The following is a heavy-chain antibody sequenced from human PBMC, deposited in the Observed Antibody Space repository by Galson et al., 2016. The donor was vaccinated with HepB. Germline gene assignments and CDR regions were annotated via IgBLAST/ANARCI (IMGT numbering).Heavy chain of an antibody. Sequence: SLRLSCAASGFTFGNYAMHWVRQAPGKGLEWVSGISGSGGTTYYVDSVKGRFTVSRDNSKNTVYLQMNSLRAEDTGVYYCAKCSASSGYYPFDNWGQGTLVTVSS. CDR3: AKCSASSGYYPFDN. D-gene: IGHD3-22*01. CDR1: GFTFGNYA. CDR2: ISGSGGTT. J-gene: IGHJ4*02. V-gene: IGHV3-23*01.